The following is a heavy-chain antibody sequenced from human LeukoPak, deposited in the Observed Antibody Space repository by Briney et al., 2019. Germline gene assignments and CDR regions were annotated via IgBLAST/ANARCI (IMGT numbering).Heavy chain of an antibody. Sequence: ASVKVSCKASGYTFIGYYMHWVRQAPGQGLEWMGRINPNSGDTKYAQKFQGRVTMTRDTSISTAYMELSSLRSDDTAVYYCAGDRLVVAGATEDVAFDIRGQATVVTVSS. D-gene: IGHD2-15*01. V-gene: IGHV1-2*06. CDR3: AGDRLVVAGATEDVAFDI. CDR2: INPNSGDT. CDR1: GYTFIGYY. J-gene: IGHJ3*02.